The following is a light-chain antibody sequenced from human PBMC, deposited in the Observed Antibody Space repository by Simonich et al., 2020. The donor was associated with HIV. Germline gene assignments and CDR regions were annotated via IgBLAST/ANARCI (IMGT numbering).Light chain of an antibody. CDR1: QSVSSN. CDR2: GAS. CDR3: QQYSTWPT. J-gene: IGKJ4*01. V-gene: IGKV3-15*01. Sequence: EIVMTQSPATLSVSPGERATLSCRASQSVSSNLAWYQQKPGHAPRLLIYGASTRATGTPARFSGRGSGTDFTLTISSMQSEDFAVYYCQQYSTWPTFGGGTKVEIK.